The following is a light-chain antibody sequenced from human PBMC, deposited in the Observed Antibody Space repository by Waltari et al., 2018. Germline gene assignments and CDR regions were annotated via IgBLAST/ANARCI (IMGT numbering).Light chain of an antibody. V-gene: IGKV4-1*01. CDR3: QQYYSSPRT. Sequence: DIVMTQSPDSLAVSLGERATINCKSSQSILFSSTNKSYLAWYQQKPGQSPKLVIYWASTRESGVPDRFSGSGSGTDFTLTISSLQAEDVAVYYCQQYYSSPRTFGQGTKVEIK. CDR2: WAS. J-gene: IGKJ1*01. CDR1: QSILFSSTNKSY.